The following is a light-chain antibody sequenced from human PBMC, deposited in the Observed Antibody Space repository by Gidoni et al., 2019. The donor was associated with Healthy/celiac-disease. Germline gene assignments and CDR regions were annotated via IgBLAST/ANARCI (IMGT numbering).Light chain of an antibody. J-gene: IGKJ1*01. CDR3: QQFNNWPRT. CDR2: VAS. V-gene: IGKV3-15*01. Sequence: EIVMTQSPATLSVSPGERATLSCRASQSVSSNLAWYQQTPGQAPRLLIYVASTRATGIPARFSGSGSGTEFTLTISSLQSEDFAVYYCQQFNNWPRTFXXXTKVEIK. CDR1: QSVSSN.